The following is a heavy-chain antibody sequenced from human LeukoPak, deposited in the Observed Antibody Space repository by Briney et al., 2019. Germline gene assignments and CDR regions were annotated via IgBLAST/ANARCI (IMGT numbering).Heavy chain of an antibody. J-gene: IGHJ5*02. CDR2: INSAGTT. CDR3: ARDEVGHYALAL. CDR1: GGSLRNHY. Sequence: SETLSLTCAVSGGSLRNHYLTWIRQSPGKRLEWIGLINSAGTTVYDPSLKSRVSISIDTSKNQFSLTMRSMTATDTAVYYCARDEVGHYALALWGQGTPVTVSS. V-gene: IGHV4-34*01. D-gene: IGHD4-17*01.